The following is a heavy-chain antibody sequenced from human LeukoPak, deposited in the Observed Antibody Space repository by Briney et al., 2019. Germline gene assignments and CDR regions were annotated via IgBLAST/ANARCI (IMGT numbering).Heavy chain of an antibody. CDR1: GYSISSGYY. Sequence: PSETLSLTCAVSGYSISSGYYWGWIRQPPGKGLEWIGSIYHSGSTYYNPSLKSRVTISVDTSKNQFSLKLSSVTAADTAVYYCARSSHSGNNWFDPWGQGTLVTVSS. CDR3: ARSSHSGNNWFDP. J-gene: IGHJ5*02. CDR2: IYHSGST. V-gene: IGHV4-38-2*01. D-gene: IGHD1-26*01.